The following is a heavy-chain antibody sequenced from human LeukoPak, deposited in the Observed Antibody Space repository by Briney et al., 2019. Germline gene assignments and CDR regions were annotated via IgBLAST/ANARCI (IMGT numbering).Heavy chain of an antibody. D-gene: IGHD6-19*01. CDR3: ARTTVAGTYYYYYMDV. CDR1: GFSLSTSGMC. V-gene: IGHV2-70*17. CDR2: IDWDDDK. Sequence: GSGPTLVNPTQTLTLTCTFSGFSLSTSGMCVSWIRQPPGKALEWLARIDWDDDKFYSTSLRTRLTISKDTSKNQVVLTMTNMDPVDTATYYCARTTVAGTYYYYYMDVWGKGTTVTVSS. J-gene: IGHJ6*03.